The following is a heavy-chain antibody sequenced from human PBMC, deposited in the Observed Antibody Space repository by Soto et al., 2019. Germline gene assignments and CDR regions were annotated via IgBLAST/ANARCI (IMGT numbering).Heavy chain of an antibody. CDR3: ARHSLALRKNNWFDP. V-gene: IGHV4-39*01. CDR2: IIYLGSS. J-gene: IGHJ5*02. Sequence: SETLSLTCTVSGDSIISSDFYWGRVRQPPGKGLEWIGSIIYLGSSYYNPSLKSRVTMSVDTSKNQFSLRLRSVTAADTALYFCARHSLALRKNNWFDPWGQGIMVTVSS. D-gene: IGHD3-3*02. CDR1: GDSIISSDFY.